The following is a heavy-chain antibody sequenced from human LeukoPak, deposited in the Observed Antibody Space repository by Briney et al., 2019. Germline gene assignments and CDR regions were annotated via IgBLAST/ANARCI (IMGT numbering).Heavy chain of an antibody. CDR1: GGSFSGYY. D-gene: IGHD1-7*01. CDR3: ARESWNYPRAFDY. CDR2: IYSGGST. V-gene: IGHV3-53*01. J-gene: IGHJ4*02. Sequence: ETLSLTCAVYGGSFSGYYWSWIRQPPGKGLEWVSVIYSGGSTYYADSVKGRFTISRDNSKNTLYLQMNSLRAEDTAVYYCARESWNYPRAFDYWGQGTLVTVSS.